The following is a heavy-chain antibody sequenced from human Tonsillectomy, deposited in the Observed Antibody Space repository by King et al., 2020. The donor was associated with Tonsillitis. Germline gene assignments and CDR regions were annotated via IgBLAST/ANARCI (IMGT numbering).Heavy chain of an antibody. V-gene: IGHV4-59*08. CDR2: IYYSGST. J-gene: IGHJ3*02. D-gene: IGHD3-3*01. Sequence: VQLQESGPGLVKPSETLSLTCTVSGGSISSYYWSWIRQPPGKGLEWIGYIYYSGSTNYNPSLKSRVTISVDTSKNQFSMKLSSVTAADTAVYYCERGRPTYYDFWSGYTSGAFDIWGQGTMVTVSS. CDR1: GGSISSYY. CDR3: ERGRPTYYDFWSGYTSGAFDI.